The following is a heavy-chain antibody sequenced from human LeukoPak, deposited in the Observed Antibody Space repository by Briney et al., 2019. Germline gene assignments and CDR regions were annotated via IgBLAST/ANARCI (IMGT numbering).Heavy chain of an antibody. Sequence: GGSLRLSCAASGFTFSSYWMSWVRQAPGKGLEGVANIKQDGSEKYYVDPVKGRFTISRDNAKNSLYLQMNSLRAEDTAVYYCARDLGSGSYYYYYMDVWGKGTTVTVSS. CDR3: ARDLGSGSYYYYYMDV. CDR1: GFTFSSYW. CDR2: IKQDGSEK. V-gene: IGHV3-7*01. D-gene: IGHD1-26*01. J-gene: IGHJ6*03.